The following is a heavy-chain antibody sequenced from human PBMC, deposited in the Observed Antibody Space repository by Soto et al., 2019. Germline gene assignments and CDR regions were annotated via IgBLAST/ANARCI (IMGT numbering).Heavy chain of an antibody. CDR3: IWQEDFYYGRAV. V-gene: IGHV3-15*07. J-gene: IGHJ6*02. CDR2: IKSQGGGGTA. CDR1: GFSFSPAL. Sequence: EVQLVESGGGLVTPGGSLTLSCAASGFSFSPALMNWVRQAPGKGLEWVGLIKSQGGGGTADYAAPVKGRFIISRDDSKNTIYLQMNSLKPEDIALYYCIWQEDFYYGRAVWCQGTTVTVSS.